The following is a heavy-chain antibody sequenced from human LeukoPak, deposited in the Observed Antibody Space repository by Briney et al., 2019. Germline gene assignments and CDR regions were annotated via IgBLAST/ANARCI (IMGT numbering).Heavy chain of an antibody. Sequence: ASETLSLTCTVSGGSIGSYYWNWIRQPPGKGLEWIGYIYSGSTNYNPSLKSRVTISVDTSKNQFSLKLRSVTAADTAVYYCARDRRQWLRGPFDPWGQGTLVTVSS. CDR3: ARDRRQWLRGPFDP. V-gene: IGHV4-59*01. J-gene: IGHJ5*02. CDR2: IYSGST. CDR1: GGSIGSYY. D-gene: IGHD6-19*01.